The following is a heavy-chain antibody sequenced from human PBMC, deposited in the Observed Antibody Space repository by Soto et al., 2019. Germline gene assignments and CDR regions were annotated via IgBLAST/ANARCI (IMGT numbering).Heavy chain of an antibody. D-gene: IGHD2-8*01. J-gene: IGHJ5*02. CDR1: GYTFISNY. V-gene: IGHV1-46*01. CDR2: INPSGGST. CDR3: AMAFNNWFDP. Sequence: QVQLVQSGAEVKKPGASVKVSCKASGYTFISNYIHWVRQAPGQGLEWMGIINPSGGSTTYAQRVQGRVIMTRDTSTSTVYMELSSLRSEDTAVYYCAMAFNNWFDPWGQGTLVTVSS.